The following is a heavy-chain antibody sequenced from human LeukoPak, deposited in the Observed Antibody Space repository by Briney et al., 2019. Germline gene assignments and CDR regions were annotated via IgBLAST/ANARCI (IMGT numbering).Heavy chain of an antibody. CDR1: GFTFSSFA. CDR3: VRSIPRANWSLGKYYFDS. V-gene: IGHV3-23*01. D-gene: IGHD1-1*01. Sequence: GGSLRLSCAASGFTFSSFAMSWVRQAPGKGLEWVSSISGSGGSTYHTDSAKGRFTISRDSSKNTLYLQMNSLRAEDTAIYYCVRSIPRANWSLGKYYFDSWGQGTLVTVSS. J-gene: IGHJ4*02. CDR2: ISGSGGST.